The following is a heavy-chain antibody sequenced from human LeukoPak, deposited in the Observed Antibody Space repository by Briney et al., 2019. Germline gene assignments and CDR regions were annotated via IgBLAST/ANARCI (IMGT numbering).Heavy chain of an antibody. Sequence: ASVKVSCKASGYTFTGYYMHWVRQAPGQGLEWMGWINPSSGGTNYAQKFQGRVTITADKSTSTAYMELSSLRSEDTAVYYCARDSSFSGSYDYYYYYYMDVWGKGTTVTVSS. CDR2: INPSSGGT. CDR3: ARDSSFSGSYDYYYYYYMDV. CDR1: GYTFTGYY. J-gene: IGHJ6*03. D-gene: IGHD1-26*01. V-gene: IGHV1-2*02.